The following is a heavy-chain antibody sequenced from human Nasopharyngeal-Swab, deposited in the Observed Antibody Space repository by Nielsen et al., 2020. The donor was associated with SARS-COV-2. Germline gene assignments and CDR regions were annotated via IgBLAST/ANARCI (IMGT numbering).Heavy chain of an antibody. J-gene: IGHJ4*02. Sequence: SGPTLVKPTQTLTLTRKGVGGTGRRSGRGGCWVRQPPGKALEWLARIDWDDDKYYSTSLKTRLTISKDTSKNQVVLTMTNMDPVDTATYYCARTTVAGPAKDYWGQGTLVTVSS. D-gene: IGHD4-23*01. V-gene: IGHV2-70*11. CDR1: GGTGRRSGRG. CDR3: ARTTVAGPAKDY. CDR2: IDWDDDK.